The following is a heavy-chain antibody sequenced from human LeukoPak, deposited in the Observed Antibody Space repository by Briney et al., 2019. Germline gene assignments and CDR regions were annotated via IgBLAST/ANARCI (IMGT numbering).Heavy chain of an antibody. CDR3: ARGDRVGVTTGHFDY. Sequence: GGSLRLSCAASGFTFSSYAMSWVRQAPGKGLEWVANIKQDGSEKYYMDSVKGRFTISRDNAKNSLFLQMNSLRAEDTAVYYCARGDRVGVTTGHFDYWGQGTLVTVSS. V-gene: IGHV3-7*03. D-gene: IGHD1-26*01. CDR1: GFTFSSYA. J-gene: IGHJ4*02. CDR2: IKQDGSEK.